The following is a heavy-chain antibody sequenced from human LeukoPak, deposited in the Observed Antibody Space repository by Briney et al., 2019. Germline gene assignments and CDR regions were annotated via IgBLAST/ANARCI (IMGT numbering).Heavy chain of an antibody. CDR2: ISYDGSNK. Sequence: GGSLRLSCAASGFTFSSYAMHWVRQAPGKGLEWVAVISYDGSNKYYADSVKGRFTISRDNAKNSLYLQMNSLRAEDTAVYYCARVLGYSSSWPFDYWGQGTLVTVSS. CDR1: GFTFSSYA. V-gene: IGHV3-30-3*01. J-gene: IGHJ4*02. D-gene: IGHD6-13*01. CDR3: ARVLGYSSSWPFDY.